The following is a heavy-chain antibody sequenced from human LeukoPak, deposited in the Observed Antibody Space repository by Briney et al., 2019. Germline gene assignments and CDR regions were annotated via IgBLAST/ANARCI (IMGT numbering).Heavy chain of an antibody. J-gene: IGHJ3*02. CDR2: ISWNSGSI. Sequence: GGSLRPSCAASGFTFDDYAMHWVRQAPGKGLEWVSGISWNSGSIGYADSVKGRFTISRDNAKNSLYLQMNSLRAEDTAVYYCARDLRRADDAFDIWGQGTMVTVSS. V-gene: IGHV3-9*01. CDR1: GFTFDDYA. CDR3: ARDLRRADDAFDI.